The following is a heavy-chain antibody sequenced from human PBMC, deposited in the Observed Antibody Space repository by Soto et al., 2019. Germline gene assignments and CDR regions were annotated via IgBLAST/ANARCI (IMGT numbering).Heavy chain of an antibody. V-gene: IGHV3-49*03. CDR3: TRCLITMIVVNWFDP. Sequence: GGSLRLSCTASGFTFGDYAMSWFRQAPGKGLEWVGFIRSKAYGGTTEYAASVKGRFTISRDDSKSIAYLQMNSLKTEDTAVYYCTRCLITMIVVNWFDPWGQGTLVTVSS. CDR1: GFTFGDYA. CDR2: IRSKAYGGTT. D-gene: IGHD3-22*01. J-gene: IGHJ5*02.